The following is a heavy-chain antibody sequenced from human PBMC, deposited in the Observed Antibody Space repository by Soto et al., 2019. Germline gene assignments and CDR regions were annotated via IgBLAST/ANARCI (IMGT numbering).Heavy chain of an antibody. Sequence: QVQLVQSGAELKKPGASVRVSCKSSGNTFPNYAIHWVRQAPGQRPEWMGWINGGNVNTYYSENFQGRVTFTRDTSASTVDMELSSLRSEDTAIYSCPRDDSGYSGSYYIDDFNYRGQGALGTVSS. D-gene: IGHD1-26*01. CDR1: GNTFPNYA. J-gene: IGHJ4*02. CDR2: INGGNVNT. V-gene: IGHV1-3*01. CDR3: PRDDSGYSGSYYIDDFNY.